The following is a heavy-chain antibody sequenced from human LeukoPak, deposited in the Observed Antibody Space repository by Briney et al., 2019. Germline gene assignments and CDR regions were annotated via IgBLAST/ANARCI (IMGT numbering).Heavy chain of an antibody. J-gene: IGHJ3*02. V-gene: IGHV3-74*01. Sequence: GGSLRLSCAASGSTLSSYLMHWVRQAPGKGLVWVSRIENDGSTTTYADSVKGRFTISRDNAKNTLYLQMNSLRAEDTAVYYCARGGYSAGFDIWGQRTMVTVSS. D-gene: IGHD3-16*02. CDR1: GSTLSSYL. CDR3: ARGGYSAGFDI. CDR2: IENDGSTT.